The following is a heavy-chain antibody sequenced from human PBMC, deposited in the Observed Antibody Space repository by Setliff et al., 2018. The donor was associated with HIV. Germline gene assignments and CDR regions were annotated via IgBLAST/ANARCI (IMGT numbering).Heavy chain of an antibody. CDR3: ARDPYNTVTANFGAFDI. CDR1: GFSLSYHG. CDR2: IKGDGSEQ. V-gene: IGHV3-7*03. D-gene: IGHD2-21*02. Sequence: PGGSLRLSCAASGFSLSYHGMHWVRQAPGKGLEWVANIKGDGSEQYYVASVKGRFTISRDNFKNSLYLQMTSLRVEDTAVYYCARDPYNTVTANFGAFDIWGQGTMVTVSS. J-gene: IGHJ3*02.